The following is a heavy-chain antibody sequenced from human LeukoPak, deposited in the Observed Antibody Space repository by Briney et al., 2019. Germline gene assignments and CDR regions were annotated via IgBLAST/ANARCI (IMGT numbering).Heavy chain of an antibody. V-gene: IGHV3-23*01. D-gene: IGHD3-10*01. CDR2: LSGTGGST. Sequence: PGGSLRLSCAASGFAFRTYAMSWVRQAPGKGLEWVSGLSGTGGSTYYADSVKGRFTISRDNSKNTLYLKMNSLRADDTAVYYCAKSRSGLNDAFDIWGQGTVVTVSS. CDR3: AKSRSGLNDAFDI. J-gene: IGHJ3*02. CDR1: GFAFRTYA.